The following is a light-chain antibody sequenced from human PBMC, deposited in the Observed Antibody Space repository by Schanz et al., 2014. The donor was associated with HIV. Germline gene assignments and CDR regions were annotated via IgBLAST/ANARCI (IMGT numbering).Light chain of an antibody. V-gene: IGKV3-15*01. CDR3: QQYDDWPPFT. CDR1: QSVSSN. CDR2: GAS. Sequence: DIVMTQSPATLSVSPGERATLSCRASQSVSSNLAWYQQKPGQAPRLLIYGASSRATGIPARFSGSGSGTEFTLTINGLQSEDFAVYYCQQYDDWPPFTFGQGTKLEIK. J-gene: IGKJ2*01.